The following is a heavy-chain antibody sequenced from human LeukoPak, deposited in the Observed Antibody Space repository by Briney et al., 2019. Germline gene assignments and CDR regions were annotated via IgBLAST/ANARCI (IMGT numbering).Heavy chain of an antibody. CDR2: FYPGDSDT. Sequence: GESLKISCKGSGYSFTSYWIGWVRQMPGKGLEWMGIFYPGDSDTRYSPSFQGQVTISADKSISTAYLQWSSLKASDTAMYYCARMVSMAAVDTYFDYWGQGTLVTVSS. D-gene: IGHD6-13*01. V-gene: IGHV5-51*01. CDR3: ARMVSMAAVDTYFDY. J-gene: IGHJ4*02. CDR1: GYSFTSYW.